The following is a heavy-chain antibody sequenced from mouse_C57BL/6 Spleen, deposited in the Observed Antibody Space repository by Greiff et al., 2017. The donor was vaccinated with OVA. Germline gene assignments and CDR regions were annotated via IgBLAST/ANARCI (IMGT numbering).Heavy chain of an antibody. CDR2: INPNNGGT. Sequence: EVQLQQSGPELVKPGASVKISCKASGYTFTDYYMNWVKQSHGKSLEWIGDINPNNGGTSYNQKFKGKATLTVDKSPSTAYMELRSLTSEDSAVYYCAIYAMDYWGQGTSVTVSS. J-gene: IGHJ4*01. CDR1: GYTFTDYY. CDR3: AIYAMDY. V-gene: IGHV1-26*01.